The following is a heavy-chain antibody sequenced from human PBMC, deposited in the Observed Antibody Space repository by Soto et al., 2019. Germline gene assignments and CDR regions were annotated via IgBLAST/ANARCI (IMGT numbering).Heavy chain of an antibody. Sequence: QVQLVQSGAEVKKPGSSVKVSCTASGGTFSSYAISWVRQAPGQGLEWMGGIIHIFGTANYAQKFQGRVTITADESTSTAYMELSSLRTEDTAVYYCARPSGSSSWNYYYYGMDVWGQGTTVTVSS. J-gene: IGHJ6*02. CDR3: ARPSGSSSWNYYYYGMDV. V-gene: IGHV1-69*01. D-gene: IGHD6-13*01. CDR2: IIHIFGTA. CDR1: GGTFSSYA.